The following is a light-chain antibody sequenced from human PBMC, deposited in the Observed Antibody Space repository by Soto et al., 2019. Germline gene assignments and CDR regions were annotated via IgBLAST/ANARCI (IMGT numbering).Light chain of an antibody. Sequence: AIQLTQSPSSLSASVGDRVTITCRASQSISSALAWYQQKPGKAPKLLIYDASSLESGVPSRFSGSGSGTDFTLTISSLQPEDFATYYCQQFNNYPSFGGGTKVDIK. CDR3: QQFNNYPS. J-gene: IGKJ4*01. CDR2: DAS. CDR1: QSISSA. V-gene: IGKV1D-13*01.